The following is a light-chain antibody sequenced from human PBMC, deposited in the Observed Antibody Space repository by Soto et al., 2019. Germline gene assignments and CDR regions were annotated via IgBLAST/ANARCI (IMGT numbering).Light chain of an antibody. J-gene: IGKJ1*01. CDR1: QSVSSY. V-gene: IGKV3-11*01. Sequence: EIVLTQSPATLSLSPGERATLSCRASQSVSSYLAWYQQKPGQAPRLLIYDASNRATGIPARFSGSGSGTDFTLTISRLEPEDFALYYCQQFVTSPTWTFGQGTKVEIK. CDR3: QQFVTSPTWT. CDR2: DAS.